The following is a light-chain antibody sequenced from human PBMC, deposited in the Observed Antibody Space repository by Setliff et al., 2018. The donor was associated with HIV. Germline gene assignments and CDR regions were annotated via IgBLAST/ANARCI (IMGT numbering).Light chain of an antibody. CDR3: LLSYSGASGV. V-gene: IGLV7-46*01. CDR1: TGAVTSGHY. J-gene: IGLJ1*01. Sequence: QAVVTQEPSLTVSPGGTVTLTCGSSTGAVTSGHYPYWFQQKPGQAPRTLIYDTTNKHSWTPARFSGSLLGDNAALTLSGAQPEDEAEYYCLLSYSGASGVFGTGTKVTVL. CDR2: DTT.